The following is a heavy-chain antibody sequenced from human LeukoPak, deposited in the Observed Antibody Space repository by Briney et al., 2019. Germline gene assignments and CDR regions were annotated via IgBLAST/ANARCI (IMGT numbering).Heavy chain of an antibody. Sequence: GGSQTLSCTVSGFTVSSNSMSWLRQAPGKGLEWVSFIYSGGNTHNSDSVKGRFTISRDNSKNTLYLQMNTLRAEDTAVYYCARRAGDYSHPYDYWGQGTLVTVSS. CDR3: ARRAGDYSHPYDY. CDR1: GFTVSSNS. CDR2: IYSGGNT. D-gene: IGHD3-22*01. J-gene: IGHJ4*02. V-gene: IGHV3-53*01.